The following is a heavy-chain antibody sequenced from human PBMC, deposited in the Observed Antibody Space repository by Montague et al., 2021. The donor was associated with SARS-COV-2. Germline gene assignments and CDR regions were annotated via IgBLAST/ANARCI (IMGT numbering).Heavy chain of an antibody. CDR1: GGSISSDTSY. J-gene: IGHJ4*02. D-gene: IGHD3-22*01. CDR2: LYYGGGP. Sequence: SETRSLTCTVSGGSISSDTSYWGWIRQPPGKGLEWIGSLYYGGGPYYNPSLKSRLTLSVDTSKNQFSLNLYSVTAADTAVYYCARHSFSYDCITFLYYFDLWGQGTLVTVSS. CDR3: ARHSFSYDCITFLYYFDL. V-gene: IGHV4-39*01.